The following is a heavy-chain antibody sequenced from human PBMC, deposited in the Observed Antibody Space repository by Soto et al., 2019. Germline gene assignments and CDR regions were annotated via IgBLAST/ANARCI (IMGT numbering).Heavy chain of an antibody. D-gene: IGHD3-9*01. Sequence: GGSLRLSCAASGFTFSNAWMNWVRQAPGKGLEWVGRIKSKTDGGTTDYAAPVKGRFTISRDDSKNTLYLQMNSLRTEDTAVYYCTTDPLDADWPFDYWGQGTLVTVSS. CDR1: GFTFSNAW. CDR3: TTDPLDADWPFDY. J-gene: IGHJ4*02. V-gene: IGHV3-15*07. CDR2: IKSKTDGGTT.